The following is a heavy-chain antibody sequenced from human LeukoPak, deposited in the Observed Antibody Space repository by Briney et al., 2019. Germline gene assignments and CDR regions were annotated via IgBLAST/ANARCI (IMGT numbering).Heavy chain of an antibody. D-gene: IGHD5-18*01. J-gene: IGHJ4*02. V-gene: IGHV1-2*06. CDR2: INPNSGGT. Sequence: ASVKVSCKGSGYTFTSIGLSWVRQAPGQGLEWMGRINPNSGGTKYAQKFQNRVTMTSDTSVSTAYMELNGLRSDDTAIYYCTRSWIQLWTPDFDHWGQGTLVTVSS. CDR1: GYTFTSIG. CDR3: TRSWIQLWTPDFDH.